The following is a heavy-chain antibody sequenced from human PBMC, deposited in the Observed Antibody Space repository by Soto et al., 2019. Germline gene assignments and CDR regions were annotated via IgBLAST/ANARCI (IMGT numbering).Heavy chain of an antibody. CDR3: ARGTVRDHDFGDH. CDR1: GFTFSTYW. J-gene: IGHJ4*02. D-gene: IGHD4-17*01. V-gene: IGHV3-74*01. Sequence: EVQLVESGGDLVQPGGSLRLSCAASGFTFSTYWMHWVRQVPGKGPEWVSRMSSDGSSTAYADSVRGRFITSRDNAKNTLYLQMNSLRVDDTAVYYCARGTVRDHDFGDHWGLGTRVAVSS. CDR2: MSSDGSST.